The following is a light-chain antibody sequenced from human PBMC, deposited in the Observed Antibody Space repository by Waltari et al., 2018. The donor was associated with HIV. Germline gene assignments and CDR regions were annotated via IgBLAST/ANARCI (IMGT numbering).Light chain of an antibody. CDR1: QVISNS. CDR3: QQYYNIPRT. J-gene: IGKJ2*01. V-gene: IGKV1-NL1*01. CDR2: DAS. Sequence: DIQMTQSPSSLSASVGDSVTITCRASQVISNSLAWYHQKPGKAPKLLIFDASRLESGVPARCSGSGGEADFTLTITTLQAEDCATYFCQQYYNIPRTFGQGTEVEV.